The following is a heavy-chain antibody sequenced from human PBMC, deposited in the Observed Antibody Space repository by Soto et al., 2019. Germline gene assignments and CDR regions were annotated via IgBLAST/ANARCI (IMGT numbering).Heavy chain of an antibody. D-gene: IGHD3-10*01. J-gene: IGHJ4*02. V-gene: IGHV1-69*01. CDR3: ARDRDDYGSGNYYNRIDF. CDR1: GGIFSTYA. CDR2: IIPLFGTP. Sequence: QVQLVQSGAEVKKPGSSVKVSCKASGGIFSTYAISWLRQAPGQGLEWMGGIIPLFGTPNYAQRFQGRVTLTADESTSTAYMELSRLRSEDTAVYYGARDRDDYGSGNYYNRIDFWGQGTLVTVSS.